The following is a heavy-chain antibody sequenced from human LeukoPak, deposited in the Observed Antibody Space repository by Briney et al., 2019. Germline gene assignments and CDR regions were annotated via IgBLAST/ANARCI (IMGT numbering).Heavy chain of an antibody. CDR2: ISYDGSNK. D-gene: IGHD3-16*02. Sequence: PGRSLRLSCAASGFTFSSYGMHWVRQAPDKGLEWVAVISYDGSNKYYADSVKGRFTISRDNSKNTLYLQMNSLRAEDTAVYYCARDGGDYVWGSYRPTYYFDYWGQGTLVTVSS. CDR3: ARDGGDYVWGSYRPTYYFDY. CDR1: GFTFSSYG. V-gene: IGHV3-30*03. J-gene: IGHJ4*02.